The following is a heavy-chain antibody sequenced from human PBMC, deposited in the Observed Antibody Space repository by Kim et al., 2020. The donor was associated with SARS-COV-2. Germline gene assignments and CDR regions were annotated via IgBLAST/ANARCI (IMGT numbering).Heavy chain of an antibody. Sequence: SETLSLTCTVSGGSISSYYWSWIRQPPGKGLEWIGYIYHSGSTNYNPSLKSRVTISVDTSKNQFSLKLSSVTAADTAVYYCASTFWSAYYYLGGYFDFWGQGTLVTVSS. CDR3: ASTFWSAYYYLGGYFDF. CDR2: IYHSGST. CDR1: GGSISSYY. J-gene: IGHJ4*02. V-gene: IGHV4-59*01. D-gene: IGHD3-3*01.